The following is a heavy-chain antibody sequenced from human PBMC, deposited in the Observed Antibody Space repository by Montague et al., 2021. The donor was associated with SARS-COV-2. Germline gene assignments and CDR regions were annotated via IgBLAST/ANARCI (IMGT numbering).Heavy chain of an antibody. CDR2: IYASGGT. Sequence: SETLSLTCSVSGEPISGFFWNWIRQPAGKGLEWIGRIYASGGTDYNPSLESRVTMSVDTSKNQFSLKVNSVTAADTAVYYCAREGEVTVLSEGWFDPWGQGTLVTVSS. V-gene: IGHV4-4*07. CDR1: GEPISGFF. J-gene: IGHJ5*02. D-gene: IGHD3-16*01. CDR3: AREGEVTVLSEGWFDP.